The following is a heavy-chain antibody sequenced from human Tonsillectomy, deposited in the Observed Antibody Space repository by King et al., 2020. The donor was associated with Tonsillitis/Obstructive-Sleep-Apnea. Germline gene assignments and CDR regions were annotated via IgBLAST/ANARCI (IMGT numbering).Heavy chain of an antibody. D-gene: IGHD3-3*01. Sequence: VQLVESGGGVVQPGRSLRLSCAASGFTFSSYGMHWVRQAPGKGLEWVAVISYDGSNKYYADSVKGRFTISRDNSKNTLYLQMNSLRAEDTAVYYCAKAPRSGFWSGYYALPYYWGQGTLVTVSS. V-gene: IGHV3-30*18. J-gene: IGHJ4*02. CDR3: AKAPRSGFWSGYYALPYY. CDR2: ISYDGSNK. CDR1: GFTFSSYG.